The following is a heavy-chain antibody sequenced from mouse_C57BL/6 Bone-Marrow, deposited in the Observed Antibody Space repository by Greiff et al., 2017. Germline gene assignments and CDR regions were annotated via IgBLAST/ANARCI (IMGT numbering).Heavy chain of an antibody. J-gene: IGHJ1*03. D-gene: IGHD1-1*01. Sequence: VQLQQPGAELVKPGASVKLSCKASGYTFTSYWMHWVKQRPGQGLEWIGMIHPNSGSTNYNEKFKSKATLTVDKSSSTAYMQLSSLTSEDSAVYYCARVHYYGSSYRYFDVWGTGTTVTVSS. CDR3: ARVHYYGSSYRYFDV. CDR1: GYTFTSYW. V-gene: IGHV1-64*01. CDR2: IHPNSGST.